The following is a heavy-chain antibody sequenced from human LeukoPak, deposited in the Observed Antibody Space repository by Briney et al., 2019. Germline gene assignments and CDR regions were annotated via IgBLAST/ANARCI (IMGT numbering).Heavy chain of an antibody. CDR3: AKCARIDWLPIDY. V-gene: IGHV3-23*01. J-gene: IGHJ4*02. D-gene: IGHD3-9*01. CDR1: GFNFSNYA. CDR2: ISGGGGSI. Sequence: GGSLRLSCAASGFNFSNYAMTWVRQAPGKGLEWVSGISGGGGSIYYADFVKGRFTISRDNSKNTVYLQMNSLRAEDTAVYYCAKCARIDWLPIDYWGQGTLVTVSS.